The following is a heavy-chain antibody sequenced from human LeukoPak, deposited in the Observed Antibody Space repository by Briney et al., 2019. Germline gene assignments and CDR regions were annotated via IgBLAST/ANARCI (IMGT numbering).Heavy chain of an antibody. CDR1: GYTFTGHY. J-gene: IGHJ5*02. CDR2: INPRSGDT. CDR3: ARVVVDATSRWFDP. Sequence: ASMTVSCKASGYTFTGHYVHWVRQAPGQGLEWMGSINPRSGDTTDADKFQGRVTMTRDTSISTAYMELSRLRSDDTAFYYCARVVVDATSRWFDPWGQGTLVTVSS. V-gene: IGHV1-2*07. D-gene: IGHD2-15*01.